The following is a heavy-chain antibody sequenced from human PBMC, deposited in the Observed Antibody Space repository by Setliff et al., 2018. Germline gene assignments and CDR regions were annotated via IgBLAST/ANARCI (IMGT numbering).Heavy chain of an antibody. CDR3: ARRGNGGTLDV. Sequence: GESLKISCKGSGYSLTSYWIGWVRQVPGKGLEWMGIIYPGDSDTRYSQSFQGQVTIPADKSISTAYLQWSSRKASDTAMYYCARRGNGGTLDVWGKGTTVTVSS. CDR2: IYPGDSDT. V-gene: IGHV5-51*01. CDR1: GYSLTSYW. J-gene: IGHJ6*04. D-gene: IGHD2-8*01.